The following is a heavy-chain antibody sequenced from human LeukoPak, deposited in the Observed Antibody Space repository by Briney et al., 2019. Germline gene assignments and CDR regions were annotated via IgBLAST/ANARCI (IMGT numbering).Heavy chain of an antibody. D-gene: IGHD2-2*01. V-gene: IGHV3-30*18. CDR2: ISYDGSNK. J-gene: IGHJ4*02. CDR1: GFTFSSYG. Sequence: PGRSLRLSCAASGFTFSSYGMHWVRQAPGKGLEWVAVISYDGSNKYYADSVKGRFTISRDNSKNTLYLQMNSLRAEDTAVYYCAKDYCSSTSCYFWDYWGQGAVLTVSS. CDR3: AKDYCSSTSCYFWDY.